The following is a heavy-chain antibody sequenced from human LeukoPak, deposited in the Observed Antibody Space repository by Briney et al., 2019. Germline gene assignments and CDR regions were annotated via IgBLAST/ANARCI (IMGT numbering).Heavy chain of an antibody. CDR3: ARDGSPYDYYDSSAPDPPDY. J-gene: IGHJ4*02. CDR1: GFTLSSNY. Sequence: GGSLRLSCAASGFTLSSNYMSWVRQAPGKGLEWVSVIYSGGSTYYADSVKGRFTISRDNSKNTLYLQMNSLRAEDAAVYYCARDGSPYDYYDSSAPDPPDYWGQGTLVTVSS. CDR2: IYSGGST. D-gene: IGHD3-22*01. V-gene: IGHV3-66*01.